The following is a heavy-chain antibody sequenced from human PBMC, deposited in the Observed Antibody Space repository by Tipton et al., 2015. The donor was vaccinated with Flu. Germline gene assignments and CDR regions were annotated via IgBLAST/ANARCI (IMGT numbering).Heavy chain of an antibody. CDR2: IYYSGST. J-gene: IGHJ4*02. D-gene: IGHD3-22*01. Sequence: TLSLTCTDSGGSISSNYWSWIRQPPGKGLEWIGYIYYSGSTKYNPSLKSRVTISVDTSKSQFSLNLSSVTAADTAVYYCARDLKWSSAYYNPFGYWGQGTLVTVSS. CDR3: ARDLKWSSAYYNPFGY. V-gene: IGHV4-59*01. CDR1: GGSISSNY.